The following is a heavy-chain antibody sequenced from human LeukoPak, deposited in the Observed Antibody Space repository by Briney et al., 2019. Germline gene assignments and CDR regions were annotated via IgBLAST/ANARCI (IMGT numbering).Heavy chain of an antibody. CDR1: GYTFTGYY. CDR2: INPNSGGT. D-gene: IGHD3-3*01. J-gene: IGHJ5*02. Sequence: ASVKVSCKASGYTFTGYYMHWVRQAPGQGLEWMGWINPNSGGTNYAQKFQGRVTMTGDTSINTAYMELSGLGSDDTAVYYCARRSPSYYDFWSAEVAWFDPWGQGTLVTVSS. V-gene: IGHV1-2*02. CDR3: ARRSPSYYDFWSAEVAWFDP.